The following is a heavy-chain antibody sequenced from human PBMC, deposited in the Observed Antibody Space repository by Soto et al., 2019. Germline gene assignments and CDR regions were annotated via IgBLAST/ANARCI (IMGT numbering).Heavy chain of an antibody. Sequence: GSGPTLVNPTQTLTLTCTFSGFSLSTSGVGVGWIRQPPGRALEWLALIYWNDDKRYSPSLKSRLTITKDTSKNQVVLTMTNMDPVDTATYYCAHVHSSGYEIDYWGQGTLVTVSS. CDR3: AHVHSSGYEIDY. V-gene: IGHV2-5*01. J-gene: IGHJ4*02. D-gene: IGHD3-22*01. CDR1: GFSLSTSGVG. CDR2: IYWNDDK.